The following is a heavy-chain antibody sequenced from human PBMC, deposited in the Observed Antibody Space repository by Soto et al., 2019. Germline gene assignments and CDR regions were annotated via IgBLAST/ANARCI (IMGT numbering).Heavy chain of an antibody. Sequence: QMQLVQSGAEVKKPGSSVKVSCKASGGSFSSYPISWVRQAPGQGLEWMGGIIPMFGTANYAQKFQGRVTITADESTSTGYMELRSLNSEDTAVYYCARQIHLTSYYGMDVWGQGTTVTVSS. V-gene: IGHV1-69*01. CDR3: ARQIHLTSYYGMDV. D-gene: IGHD2-21*02. CDR1: GGSFSSYP. J-gene: IGHJ6*02. CDR2: IIPMFGTA.